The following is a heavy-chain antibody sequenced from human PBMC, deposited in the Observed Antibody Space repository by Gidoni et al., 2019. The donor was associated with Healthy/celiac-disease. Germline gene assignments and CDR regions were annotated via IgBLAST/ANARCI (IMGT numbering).Heavy chain of an antibody. Sequence: QVQLVQSGAEVKKPGAAVKVSCKPSGYTFTGYYMHWVRQAPGQGLEWMGWITPNSGGTNYAQKFHGMVTMTRDTSISTAYMELSRLRSDDTAVYYCARYYDILTGYYYFDYWGQGTLVTVSS. V-gene: IGHV1-2*02. J-gene: IGHJ4*02. D-gene: IGHD3-9*01. CDR3: ARYYDILTGYYYFDY. CDR2: ITPNSGGT. CDR1: GYTFTGYY.